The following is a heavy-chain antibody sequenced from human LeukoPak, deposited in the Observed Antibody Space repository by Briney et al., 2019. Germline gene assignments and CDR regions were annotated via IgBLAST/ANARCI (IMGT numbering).Heavy chain of an antibody. V-gene: IGHV4-34*01. Sequence: SETLSLTCAVYGGSFSGYYWSWIRQPPGKGLEWIGEINHSGSTNYNPSLKSRVTISVDTSKNQFSLKLSSVTAADTAVYYCARARFIVVVPAAIDIDASDIWGQGTMVTVSS. CDR3: ARARFIVVVPAAIDIDASDI. J-gene: IGHJ3*02. CDR1: GGSFSGYY. D-gene: IGHD2-2*01. CDR2: INHSGST.